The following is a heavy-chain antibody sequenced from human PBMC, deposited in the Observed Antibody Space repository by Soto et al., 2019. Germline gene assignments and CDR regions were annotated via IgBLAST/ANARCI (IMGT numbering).Heavy chain of an antibody. J-gene: IGHJ6*02. Sequence: HPGGSLRLSCAASGFTFSSYEMNWVRQAPGKGLEWVSYISSSGSTIYYADSVKGRFTISRDNAKNSLYLQMNSLRAEDTAVYYCARGVEVPAANYYGMDVWGQGTTVTVSS. CDR3: ARGVEVPAANYYGMDV. V-gene: IGHV3-48*03. CDR2: ISSSGSTI. D-gene: IGHD2-2*01. CDR1: GFTFSSYE.